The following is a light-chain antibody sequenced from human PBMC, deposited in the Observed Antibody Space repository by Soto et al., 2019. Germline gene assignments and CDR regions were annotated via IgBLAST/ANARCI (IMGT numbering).Light chain of an antibody. CDR3: QQRSSWPRT. Sequence: EIVLTQSPATLSFSPGERATLYCRASQSVSSYLAWYQQKPGQVPRLVIYDASNRATGIPGRFSGSGSGTDFTLTISSLEPEDFGVYYCQQRSSWPRTFGQGTKVEIK. CDR1: QSVSSY. J-gene: IGKJ1*01. CDR2: DAS. V-gene: IGKV3-11*01.